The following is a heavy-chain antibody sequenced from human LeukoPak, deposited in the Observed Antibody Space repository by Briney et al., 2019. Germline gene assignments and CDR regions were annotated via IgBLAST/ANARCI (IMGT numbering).Heavy chain of an antibody. Sequence: GGSLRLSCAASGFTFSSYAMHWVRQAPGKGLEWVAVISYDGSSKYYADSVKGRFTISRDNSKNTLYLQMNSLRAEDTAVYYCARDEGDYWGQGTLATVSS. CDR1: GFTFSSYA. J-gene: IGHJ4*02. V-gene: IGHV3-30-3*01. CDR2: ISYDGSSK. CDR3: ARDEGDY.